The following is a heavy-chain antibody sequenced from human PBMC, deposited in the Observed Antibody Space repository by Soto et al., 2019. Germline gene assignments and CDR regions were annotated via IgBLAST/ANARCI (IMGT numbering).Heavy chain of an antibody. Sequence: SETLSLTCAVSGYSISSSNWWGWIRQPPGKGLEWIGYIYYSGSTYYNPSLKSRVTMSVDTSKNQFSLKLSSVTAVDTAVYYCASLNWGDDAFDIWGQGTMVTVS. CDR2: IYYSGST. J-gene: IGHJ3*02. D-gene: IGHD7-27*01. V-gene: IGHV4-28*01. CDR3: ASLNWGDDAFDI. CDR1: GYSISSSNW.